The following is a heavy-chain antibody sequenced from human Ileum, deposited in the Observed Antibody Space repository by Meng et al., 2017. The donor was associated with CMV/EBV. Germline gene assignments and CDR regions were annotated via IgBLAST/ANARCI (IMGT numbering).Heavy chain of an antibody. D-gene: IGHD3-16*01. CDR2: SKGKTDGGTT. J-gene: IGHJ4*02. CDR3: AADHYASAYFDY. Sequence: SGFTFSNAWMSWVRQAPGKGLEWVGRSKGKTDGGTTEYAAPVKDRFTISRNDSFNTLYLQMNTLNTEDTAVYFCAADHYASAYFDYWGQGALVTVSS. V-gene: IGHV3-15*01. CDR1: GFTFSNAW.